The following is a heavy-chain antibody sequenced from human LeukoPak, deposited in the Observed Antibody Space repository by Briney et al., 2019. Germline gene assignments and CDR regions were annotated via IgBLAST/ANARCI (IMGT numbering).Heavy chain of an antibody. J-gene: IGHJ4*02. V-gene: IGHV3-30-3*01. D-gene: IGHD6-19*01. CDR1: GFTFSSYA. Sequence: GRSLRLSCAASGFTFSSYAMHWVRQAPGKGLEWVAVISYDGSNKYYADSVKGRFTISRDNSKNTLYLQMNSLRAEDTAVYYCAREGGWLKPYFDYWGQGTLVTVSS. CDR3: AREGGWLKPYFDY. CDR2: ISYDGSNK.